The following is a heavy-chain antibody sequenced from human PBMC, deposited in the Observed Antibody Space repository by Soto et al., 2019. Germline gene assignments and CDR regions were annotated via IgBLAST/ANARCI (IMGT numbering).Heavy chain of an antibody. V-gene: IGHV4-59*01. CDR3: ARGTTTVERGWFDP. D-gene: IGHD4-17*01. Sequence: QVQLQESGPGLVKPSETLSLTCTVSGDSMNNYYWNWIRQPPGKGLEWIGYIDYSGSTKYNPSLKSRVTISVDTSNKQFSLKLSSVTATDTAVYYCARGTTTVERGWFDPWGQGNLVTVSS. CDR2: IDYSGST. J-gene: IGHJ5*02. CDR1: GDSMNNYY.